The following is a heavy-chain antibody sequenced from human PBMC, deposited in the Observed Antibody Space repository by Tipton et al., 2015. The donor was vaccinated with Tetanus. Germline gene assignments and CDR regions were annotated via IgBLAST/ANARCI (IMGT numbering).Heavy chain of an antibody. CDR2: VYISGSP. V-gene: IGHV4-4*07. D-gene: IGHD3-10*01. J-gene: IGHJ5*02. CDR3: ARGDMVRGVIWFDP. CDR1: GGSFSNFY. Sequence: TLSLTCNVSGGSFSNFYWTWIRQSPGRGLEWIGRVYISGSPSYNPSVKSRVTISVDTSKNQFSLKLSSVTAADTAVYYCARGDMVRGVIWFDPWGQGTLVTVSS.